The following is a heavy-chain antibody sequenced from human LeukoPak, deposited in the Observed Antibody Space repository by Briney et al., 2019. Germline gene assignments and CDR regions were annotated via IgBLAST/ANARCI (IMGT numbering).Heavy chain of an antibody. V-gene: IGHV3-48*01. D-gene: IGHD2-21*01. CDR3: ARARDVVVIAYYYYMDV. CDR2: ISSSSSTI. CDR1: GFTFSSYS. Sequence: TGGSLRLSCAASGFTFSSYSMNWVRQAPGKGLEWVSYISSSSSTIYYADSVKGRFTISGDNAKNSLYLQMNSLRAEDTAVYYCARARDVVVIAYYYYMDVWGKGTTVTVSS. J-gene: IGHJ6*03.